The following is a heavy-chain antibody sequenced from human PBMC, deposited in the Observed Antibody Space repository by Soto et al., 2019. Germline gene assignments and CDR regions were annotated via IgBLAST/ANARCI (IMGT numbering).Heavy chain of an antibody. CDR1: GDSVITNKW. D-gene: IGHD6-19*01. CDR2: IYHNGNT. V-gene: IGHV4-4*02. J-gene: IGHJ4*02. CDR3: ARDVAVPGEPDRFDF. Sequence: QVQLQESGPGLVKPSGTLSLTCAVSGDSVITNKWWSWVRQPPGGGLGWMGEIYHNGNTKYNPSLKSRVTMSVDKSKNQFSLMMSSVVAADTAMYYCARDVAVPGEPDRFDFWGQGALVTVSS.